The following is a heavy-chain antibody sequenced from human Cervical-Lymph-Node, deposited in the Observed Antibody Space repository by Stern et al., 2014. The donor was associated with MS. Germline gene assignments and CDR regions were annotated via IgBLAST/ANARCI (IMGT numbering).Heavy chain of an antibody. CDR3: AHERRFGITYGSAYFDS. CDR2: IYWDADK. Sequence: QVTLKESGPTLVKPTQTLTLTCTFSGFSLTTNGVGVGWVRQPPGKALEWLAIIYWDADKRYSPSLKNRLTITRDTSKNQVVLTVTNVDPVDTATYYCAHERRFGITYGSAYFDSWGQGTLVTVSS. V-gene: IGHV2-5*02. CDR1: GFSLTTNGVG. J-gene: IGHJ4*02. D-gene: IGHD3-10*01.